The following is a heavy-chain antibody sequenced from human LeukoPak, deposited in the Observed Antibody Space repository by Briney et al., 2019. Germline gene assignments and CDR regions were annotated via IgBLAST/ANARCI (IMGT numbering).Heavy chain of an antibody. V-gene: IGHV3-23*01. CDR3: AKGPRYYYDSSEGYYFDY. CDR2: ISGSGGST. CDR1: GFTFSSYA. D-gene: IGHD3-22*01. Sequence: GGSLRLSCAASGFTFSSYAMSWVRQAPGKGLEWVSAISGSGGSTYYADSVKGRFTISRDNSKNTLYLQMNSLRAEDTAVYYCAKGPRYYYDSSEGYYFDYWGQGILVTVSS. J-gene: IGHJ4*02.